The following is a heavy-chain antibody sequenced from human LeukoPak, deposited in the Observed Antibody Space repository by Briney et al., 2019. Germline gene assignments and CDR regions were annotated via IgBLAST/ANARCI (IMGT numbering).Heavy chain of an antibody. V-gene: IGHV3-30*18. D-gene: IGHD6-19*01. CDR1: GFTLSSYG. Sequence: PGGSLRLSCAASGFTLSSYGMHWVRQAPGKGLEWVAVISYDGSNKYYADSAKGRFTISRDNSKNTLYLQMNSLRAEDTAVYYCAKDSYSSGWYMGYWGQGTLVTVSS. CDR3: AKDSYSSGWYMGY. J-gene: IGHJ4*02. CDR2: ISYDGSNK.